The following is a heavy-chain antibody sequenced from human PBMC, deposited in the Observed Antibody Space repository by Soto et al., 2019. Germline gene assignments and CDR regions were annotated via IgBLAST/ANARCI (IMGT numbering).Heavy chain of an antibody. CDR1: RYTFTSYD. Sequence: ASVKVSCKAPRYTFTSYDINWVRHATGQGLEWMGWMNPNSGNTGYAQKFQGRVTMTRNTSISTAYMELSSLRSEDTAVYYCARWFGGYDHMGGYYYYYMDVWGKGTTVTVSS. J-gene: IGHJ6*03. CDR2: MNPNSGNT. V-gene: IGHV1-8*01. CDR3: ARWFGGYDHMGGYYYYYMDV. D-gene: IGHD5-12*01.